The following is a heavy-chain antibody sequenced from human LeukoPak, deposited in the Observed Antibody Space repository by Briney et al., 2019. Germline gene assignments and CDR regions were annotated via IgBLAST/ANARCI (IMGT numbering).Heavy chain of an antibody. D-gene: IGHD2-2*01. CDR3: ARGVVPAAGGYNWFDP. V-gene: IGHV4-31*03. CDR1: GASISSGGYF. J-gene: IGHJ5*02. Sequence: PSETLSLTCIVSGASISSGGYFWSWIRHQPGEGLEWIGYIYYSGNSYLNPSLESRLTMSVDTSKNQFSLKLSSVTAADTAVYFRARGVVPAAGGYNWFDPWGQGTLVIVSS. CDR2: IYYSGNS.